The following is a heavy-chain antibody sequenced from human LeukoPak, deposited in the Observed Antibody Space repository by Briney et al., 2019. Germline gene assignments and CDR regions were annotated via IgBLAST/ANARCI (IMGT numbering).Heavy chain of an antibody. J-gene: IGHJ4*02. CDR2: ISSSSSYI. CDR1: GLTFSSYS. V-gene: IGHV3-21*01. CDR3: ASFTIFGVAYLQ. Sequence: PGGSLRLSCAASGLTFSSYSMNWVRQAPGKGLEWVSSISSSSSYIYYADSVKGRFTISRDNAKNSLYLQMNSLRAEDTAVYYCASFTIFGVAYLQWGQGTLVTVSS. D-gene: IGHD3-3*01.